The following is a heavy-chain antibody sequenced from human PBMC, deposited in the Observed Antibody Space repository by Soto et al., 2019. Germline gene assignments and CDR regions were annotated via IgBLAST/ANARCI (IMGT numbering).Heavy chain of an antibody. V-gene: IGHV3-48*03. J-gene: IGHJ4*02. CDR3: ARDFPYYYDSSGYYDY. CDR1: GLTFSSYE. Sequence: GGSLRLSCAASGLTFSSYEMNWVRQAPGKGLEWVSYISSSGSTIYYADSVKGRFTISRDNAKNSLYLQMNSLRAEDTAVYYCARDFPYYYDSSGYYDYWGQGTLVTVSS. D-gene: IGHD3-22*01. CDR2: ISSSGSTI.